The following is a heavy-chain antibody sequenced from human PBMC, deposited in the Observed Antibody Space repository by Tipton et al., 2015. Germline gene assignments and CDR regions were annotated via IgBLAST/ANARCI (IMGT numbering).Heavy chain of an antibody. CDR1: GASISRGSV. CDR3: ARQFGSWPDYFDF. J-gene: IGHJ4*02. V-gene: IGHV4-39*01. CDR2: IDYSGST. Sequence: TLSLTCTVSGASISRGSVWGWIRQPPGKGLEWLGTIDYSGSTSHNPSLMSRVSISVDTSKNQFSLKLYSVTAADTAVYYCARQFGSWPDYFDFWGQGTLVTVSS. D-gene: IGHD6-13*01.